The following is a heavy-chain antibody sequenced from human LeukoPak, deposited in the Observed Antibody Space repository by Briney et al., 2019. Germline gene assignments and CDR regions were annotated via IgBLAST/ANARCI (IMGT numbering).Heavy chain of an antibody. CDR1: GFTFSSYG. D-gene: IGHD6-19*01. J-gene: IGHJ4*02. CDR2: ISGSGGST. CDR3: AHYSSGWYGRFDY. Sequence: GGSLRLSCAASGFTFSSYGMHWVRQAPGKGLEWVSAISGSGGSTYYADSVKGRFTISRDNSKNTLYLQMNSLRAEDTAVYYCAHYSSGWYGRFDYWGQGTLVTVSS. V-gene: IGHV3-23*01.